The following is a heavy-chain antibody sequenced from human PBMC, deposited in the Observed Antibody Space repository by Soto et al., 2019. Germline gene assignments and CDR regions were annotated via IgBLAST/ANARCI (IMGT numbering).Heavy chain of an antibody. D-gene: IGHD3-22*01. CDR1: GFTFSSYA. J-gene: IGHJ4*02. CDR2: ISGSGGST. V-gene: IGHV3-23*01. Sequence: GGSLRLSCAASGFTFSSYAMSWVRQAPGKGLEWFSAISGSGGSTYYADSVKGRFTISRDNSKNTLYLQMNSLRAEDTAVYYCAKPFYDTSGPSHYFDYWGQGTLDTVSS. CDR3: AKPFYDTSGPSHYFDY.